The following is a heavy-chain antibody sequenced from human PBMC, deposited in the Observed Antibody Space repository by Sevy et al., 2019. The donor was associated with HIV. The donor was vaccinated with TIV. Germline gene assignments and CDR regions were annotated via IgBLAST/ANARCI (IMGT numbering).Heavy chain of an antibody. CDR1: GFTFSTHI. CDR2: ITSSGAYT. J-gene: IGHJ4*02. CDR3: ARDFEY. V-gene: IGHV3-21*01. Sequence: GGSLRLSRVGSGFTFSTHIMNWVRQAPGKGLEWVSCITSSGAYTYYADSVRGRFTVSRDNSQDSLYLQMNSLRAEDTAFYYCARDFEYWGQGALVTVSS.